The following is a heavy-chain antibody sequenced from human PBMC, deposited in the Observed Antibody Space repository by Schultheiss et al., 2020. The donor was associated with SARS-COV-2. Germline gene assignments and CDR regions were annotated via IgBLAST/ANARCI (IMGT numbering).Heavy chain of an antibody. Sequence: SQTLSLTCAVYGGSFSGYYWSWIRQPPGKGLVWIGEINHSGSTNYNPSLKSRVTISVDTSKNQFSLKLSSVTAADTAVYYCARDQWGDYDFWSGYLYYYYGMDVWGQGTTVTVSS. D-gene: IGHD3-3*01. CDR2: INHSGST. J-gene: IGHJ6*02. CDR3: ARDQWGDYDFWSGYLYYYYGMDV. CDR1: GGSFSGYY. V-gene: IGHV4-34*01.